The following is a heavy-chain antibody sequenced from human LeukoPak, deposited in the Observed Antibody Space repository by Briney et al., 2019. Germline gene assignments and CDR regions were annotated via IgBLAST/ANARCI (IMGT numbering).Heavy chain of an antibody. Sequence: GASVKVSCKASGGTFSSYAISWVRQAPGQGLEWMGRIIPILGIANYAQEFQGRVTITADKSTSTAYMELSSLRSEDTAVYYCARVAEYSSSWYQGYFDLWGRGTLVTVSS. V-gene: IGHV1-69*04. CDR3: ARVAEYSSSWYQGYFDL. J-gene: IGHJ2*01. CDR2: IIPILGIA. D-gene: IGHD6-13*01. CDR1: GGTFSSYA.